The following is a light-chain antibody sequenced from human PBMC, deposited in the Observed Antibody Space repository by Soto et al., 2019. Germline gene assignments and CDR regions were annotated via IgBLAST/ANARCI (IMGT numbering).Light chain of an antibody. CDR1: QGLSSY. J-gene: IGKJ4*01. CDR3: LSGQSRT. Sequence: DIQKTQCPSFESASLGVKGTNICRASQGLSSYLAWYQQKPGKAPKLLIYAASNLQSGVPSRFSGSGSGTDFTLTISSLQPEDFATYFCLSGQSRTFGGGTKVDIK. V-gene: IGKV1-12*01. CDR2: AAS.